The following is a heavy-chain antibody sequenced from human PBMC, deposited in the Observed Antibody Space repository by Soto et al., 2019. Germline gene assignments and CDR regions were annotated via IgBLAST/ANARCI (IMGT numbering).Heavy chain of an antibody. D-gene: IGHD1-1*01. V-gene: IGHV1-8*01. CDR3: ARERTGTTSMEV. Sequence: QVQLVQSGAEVKKPGASVKVSCKASGYTFTSYDSNWVRQATGQGLEWLGWMNPNSGNTGYAQKFRGRVTMTRNTSISTAYMELSSLRSDDTAVYYCARERTGTTSMEVWGQGTTVTVSS. J-gene: IGHJ6*02. CDR1: GYTFTSYD. CDR2: MNPNSGNT.